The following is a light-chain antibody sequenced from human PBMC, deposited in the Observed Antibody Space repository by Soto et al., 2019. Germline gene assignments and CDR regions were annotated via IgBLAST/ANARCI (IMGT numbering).Light chain of an antibody. J-gene: IGKJ1*01. CDR3: QQSYTRT. CDR2: AAS. Sequence: DIQMTQPPSSLSASVGDRVTITCRASQSINSYLNWYQHKVGKAPKLLIYAASTLQGGVPSRFSGSGSGTDFSLTISRLQPDDSATYYCQQSYTRTFGQGTKVDIK. V-gene: IGKV1-39*01. CDR1: QSINSY.